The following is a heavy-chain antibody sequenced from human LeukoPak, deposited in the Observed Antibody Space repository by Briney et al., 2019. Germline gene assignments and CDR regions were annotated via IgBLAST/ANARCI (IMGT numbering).Heavy chain of an antibody. CDR3: GRGPAMVATRSDF. CDR2: ISAYNGNT. Sequence: ASVKVSCKASGYTFTTYGISWVRQVPGQGLEWMGWISAYNGNTNFAQKFQGRVTMTTDTSTTTAYMELRNLRSDDTAVYYCGRGPAMVATRSDFWGQGTLVTVSS. CDR1: GYTFTTYG. V-gene: IGHV1-18*01. D-gene: IGHD4-23*01. J-gene: IGHJ4*02.